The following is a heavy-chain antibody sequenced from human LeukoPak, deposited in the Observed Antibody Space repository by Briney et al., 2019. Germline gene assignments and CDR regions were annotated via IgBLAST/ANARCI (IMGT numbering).Heavy chain of an antibody. D-gene: IGHD3-16*01. V-gene: IGHV4-59*01. CDR3: ARSIWGSTFDY. CDR1: GGSISSYY. Sequence: PSETLSLTCTVSGGSISSYYWSWIRQPPGKGLEWIGYIYYSGSTNYNPSLKSRVTISVDTSKNQFSLKLSSVTAADTAVYYCARSIWGSTFDYWGQGTLVTVSS. J-gene: IGHJ4*02. CDR2: IYYSGST.